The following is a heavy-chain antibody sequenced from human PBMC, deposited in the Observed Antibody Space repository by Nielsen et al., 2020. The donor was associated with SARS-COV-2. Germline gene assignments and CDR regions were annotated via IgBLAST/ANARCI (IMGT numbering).Heavy chain of an antibody. J-gene: IGHJ5*02. Sequence: ASVKVSCKASGYTFTSYYMHWVRQAPGQGLEWMGIINPSGGSTSYAQKFQGRVTMTRDTSTSTVYMELSSLRSEDTAVYYCARDPPSSGWPDWFDPWGQGTLVTVSS. V-gene: IGHV1-46*01. CDR1: GYTFTSYY. CDR3: ARDPPSSGWPDWFDP. D-gene: IGHD6-19*01. CDR2: INPSGGST.